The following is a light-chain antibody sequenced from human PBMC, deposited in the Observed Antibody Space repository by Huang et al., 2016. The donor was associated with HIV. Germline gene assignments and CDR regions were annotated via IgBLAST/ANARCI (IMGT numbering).Light chain of an antibody. J-gene: IGKJ2*01. Sequence: EIVMTQSPATLSVSPGKRATLSCRASQSVSSNLAWYQHKPSQAPRHLIYDATTRPTGIPAMISDSGSGTAFRLTISSLESEDFAGYYCHQYNDWPMYTFGQGTRLEI. CDR3: HQYNDWPMYT. CDR1: QSVSSN. V-gene: IGKV3-15*01. CDR2: DAT.